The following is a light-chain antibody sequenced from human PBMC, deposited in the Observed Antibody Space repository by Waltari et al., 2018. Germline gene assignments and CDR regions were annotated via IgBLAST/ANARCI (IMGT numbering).Light chain of an antibody. CDR2: EVS. Sequence: QSALTQSASVSGSPGQSITISCTGTSSDVGGYNYVSWYQQHPGKAPKLMIYEVSNRPSGVSNSVSGSTTGNTASLSISGLQSEDEADYYCSSYRTGTTYVFGTGTYVTVL. V-gene: IGLV2-14*01. CDR1: SSDVGGYNY. J-gene: IGLJ1*01. CDR3: SSYRTGTTYV.